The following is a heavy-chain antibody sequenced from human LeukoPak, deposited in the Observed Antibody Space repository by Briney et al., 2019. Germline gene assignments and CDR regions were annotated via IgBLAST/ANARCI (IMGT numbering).Heavy chain of an antibody. CDR1: GYTFTDYS. CDR2: ISAYNGDT. Sequence: ASVKISCKASGYTFTDYSISWVRQAPGQGLEWMGWISAYNGDTNYAQKVQGRVTLTTDTSTSTAYMDLKSLRSDDTALYYCARGKIGDAFDIWGQGTMVTVSS. CDR3: ARGKIGDAFDI. D-gene: IGHD2/OR15-2a*01. V-gene: IGHV1-18*01. J-gene: IGHJ3*02.